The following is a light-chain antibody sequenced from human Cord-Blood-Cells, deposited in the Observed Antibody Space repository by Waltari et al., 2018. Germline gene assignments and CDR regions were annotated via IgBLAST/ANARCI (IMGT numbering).Light chain of an antibody. CDR2: AAS. CDR1: QSISSY. CDR3: QQSYSTPWT. V-gene: IGKV1-39*01. J-gene: IGKJ1*01. Sequence: DIKMTQSPYSLSASVVDRVTITCRASQSISSYLNWYQQKPGKAPKLLIYAASSLQSGVPSRFSGSGSGTDFTLTISSLQPEDFATYYCQQSYSTPWTFGQGTKVEIK.